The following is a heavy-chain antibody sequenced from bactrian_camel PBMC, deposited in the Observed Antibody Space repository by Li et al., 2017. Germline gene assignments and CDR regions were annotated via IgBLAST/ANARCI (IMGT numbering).Heavy chain of an antibody. V-gene: IGHV3S53*01. Sequence: GGSVQIGGSLTLACAASRGFDDADAEWGWFRQAPGAQCEMVASISPDGKEYYSDSVKGRFAISQDNAKSTVYLQMNSLKPEDTAVYYCVRDLDGGSWTAFGYWGPGTQVTVS. D-gene: IGHD6*01. CDR3: VRDLDGGSWTAFGY. CDR1: RGFDDADAE. CDR2: ISPDGKE. J-gene: IGHJ6*01.